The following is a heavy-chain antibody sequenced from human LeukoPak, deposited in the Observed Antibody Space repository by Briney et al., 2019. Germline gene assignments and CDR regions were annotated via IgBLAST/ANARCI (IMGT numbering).Heavy chain of an antibody. CDR2: IWYDGSNT. CDR3: AKVAPEAD. V-gene: IGHV3-33*06. J-gene: IGHJ1*01. D-gene: IGHD6-19*01. Sequence: GGSLRLSCAASGFTFNNYGMHWVRQAPGKGLEWVAVIWYDGSNTYYADSVKGRFTISRDNSKNTLYLQMNSLRAEDTAVYYCAKVAPEADWGQGTLVTVSS. CDR1: GFTFNNYG.